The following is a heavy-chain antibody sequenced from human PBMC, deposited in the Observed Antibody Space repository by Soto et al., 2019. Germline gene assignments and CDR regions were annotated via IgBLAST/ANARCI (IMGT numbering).Heavy chain of an antibody. CDR1: GGSFSGYY. D-gene: IGHD7-27*01. J-gene: IGHJ3*02. CDR2: INHSGST. Sequence: SETLSLTCAVYGGSFSGYYWSWIRQPPGKGLEWIGEINHSGSTNYNPSLKSRVTISVDPSKNQFTLRLSAVTAADTAVYYCARSKLGLDAFDIWGQGTMVTVSS. CDR3: ARSKLGLDAFDI. V-gene: IGHV4-34*01.